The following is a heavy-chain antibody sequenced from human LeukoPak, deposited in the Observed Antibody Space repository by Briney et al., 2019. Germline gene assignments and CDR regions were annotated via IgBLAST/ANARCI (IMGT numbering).Heavy chain of an antibody. Sequence: GGSLRLSCAASGFTVSSNYMSWVRQAPGKGLEWVSVIYSGGSTYYADSVKGRFTISRDNSKNTLYLQMNSLRAEDTAVYCCARTGYCSSTSCRYFDYWGQGTLVTVSS. D-gene: IGHD2-2*01. CDR3: ARTGYCSSTSCRYFDY. J-gene: IGHJ4*02. CDR1: GFTVSSNY. CDR2: IYSGGST. V-gene: IGHV3-66*01.